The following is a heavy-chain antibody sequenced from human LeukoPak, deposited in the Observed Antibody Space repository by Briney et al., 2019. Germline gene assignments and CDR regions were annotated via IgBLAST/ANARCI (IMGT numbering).Heavy chain of an antibody. Sequence: GESLKISCKGSGYSFTSYWIGWVRQMPGKGLGWMGIIYPGDSDTRYSPSFQGQVTISADKSISTAHLQWSSLKASDTAMYYCAKGYCSGGSCYSVSWFDPWGQGTLVTVSS. CDR2: IYPGDSDT. CDR3: AKGYCSGGSCYSVSWFDP. CDR1: GYSFTSYW. D-gene: IGHD2-15*01. J-gene: IGHJ5*02. V-gene: IGHV5-51*01.